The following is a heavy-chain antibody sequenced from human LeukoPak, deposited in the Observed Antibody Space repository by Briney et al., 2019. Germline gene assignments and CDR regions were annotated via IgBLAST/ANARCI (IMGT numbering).Heavy chain of an antibody. Sequence: QPGGSLRLSCAASGFTFSSYGMHWVRQAPGKGLEWVSYISRSGSTKYYADSVKGRFTISRDNAKNSLYLQMDSLRAADTAVYYCARDPYGSWHLRAAFDIWGQGTMVTVSS. J-gene: IGHJ3*02. CDR1: GFTFSSYG. V-gene: IGHV3-48*04. CDR3: ARDPYGSWHLRAAFDI. D-gene: IGHD6-13*01. CDR2: ISRSGSTK.